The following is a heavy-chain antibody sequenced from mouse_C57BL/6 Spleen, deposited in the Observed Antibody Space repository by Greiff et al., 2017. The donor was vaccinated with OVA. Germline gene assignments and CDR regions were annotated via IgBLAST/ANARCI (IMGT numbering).Heavy chain of an antibody. CDR1: GYTFTDYN. V-gene: IGHV1-18*01. J-gene: IGHJ4*01. D-gene: IGHD2-1*01. CDR2: INPNNGGT. Sequence: EVQLQESGPELVKPGASVKIPCKASGYTFTDYNMDWVKQSHGKSLEWIGDINPNNGGTIYNQKFKGKATLTVDKSSSTAYMELRSLTSEDTAVYYCARSDGNYGEDYAMDDWGQGTSVTVSS. CDR3: ARSDGNYGEDYAMDD.